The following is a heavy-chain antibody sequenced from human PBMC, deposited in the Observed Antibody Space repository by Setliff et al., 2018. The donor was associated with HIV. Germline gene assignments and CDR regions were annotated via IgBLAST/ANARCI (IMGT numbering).Heavy chain of an antibody. V-gene: IGHV4-59*11. CDR2: ISDSGTT. CDR3: ARHKVISKLGGLIEDFFYYGLDA. CDR1: GVSISAHH. D-gene: IGHD3-16*02. Sequence: PSETLSLTCSVYGVSISAHHWSWIRQSPGKGLEWLGSISDSGTTNYNPSLKSRVTMSSDTSKNQFSLRVTSVTAADTALYYCARHKVISKLGGLIEDFFYYGLDAWGQGTTVTVSS. J-gene: IGHJ6*02.